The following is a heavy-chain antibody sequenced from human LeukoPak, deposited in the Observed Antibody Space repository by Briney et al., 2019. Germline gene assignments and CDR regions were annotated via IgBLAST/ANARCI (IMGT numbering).Heavy chain of an antibody. CDR3: ARLETAASSFDY. V-gene: IGHV4-34*01. J-gene: IGHJ4*02. D-gene: IGHD6-13*01. Sequence: SETLSLTCAVYGGSFSGYYWSWIRQPPGKGLEWIGEINHSGSTNYNPSLKSRVTISVDTSKNKFSLRLSSVTAADTAVYYCARLETAASSFDYWGQGTLVTVSS. CDR1: GGSFSGYY. CDR2: INHSGST.